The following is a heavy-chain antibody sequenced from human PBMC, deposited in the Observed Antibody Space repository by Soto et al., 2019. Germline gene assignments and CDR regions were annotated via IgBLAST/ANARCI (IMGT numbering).Heavy chain of an antibody. CDR1: GYTFTGHY. V-gene: IGHV1-2*02. CDR3: GRGRSRQIVVFY. CDR2: IGPESGAT. D-gene: IGHD1-26*01. J-gene: IGHJ4*02. Sequence: ASVKVSCKASGYTFTGHYIHWVRQAPEQGPEWMGEIGPESGATRYAQRFQGRVTMTRDMSITTVYMELNNLSPDDTAVYYGGRGRSRQIVVFYWGQGTPVTASA.